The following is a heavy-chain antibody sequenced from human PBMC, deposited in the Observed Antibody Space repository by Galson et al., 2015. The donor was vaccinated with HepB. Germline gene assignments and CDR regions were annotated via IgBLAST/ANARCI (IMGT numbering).Heavy chain of an antibody. J-gene: IGHJ4*02. CDR3: TRGFHYYNDKLNDY. Sequence: SVKVSCKASENTFTNYYLHWVRQTPGQGLQWMGIINPRAGSTTFAQEFQGRVTMTRDTSTSTVYMELNSLRVEDTAVYYCTRGFHYYNDKLNDYWGQGTLVTVSS. V-gene: IGHV1-46*01. D-gene: IGHD3-10*01. CDR1: ENTFTNYY. CDR2: INPRAGST.